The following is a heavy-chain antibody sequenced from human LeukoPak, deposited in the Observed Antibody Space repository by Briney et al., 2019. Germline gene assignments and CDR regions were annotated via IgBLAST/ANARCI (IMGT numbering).Heavy chain of an antibody. CDR1: GFTFSSYA. V-gene: IGHV3-23*01. CDR3: AKVRFVVHYFDY. Sequence: GGSLRLSCAASGFTFSSYAMSWVRQAPGKGLEWVSAISGSGGSTYYADSVKGRFTISRGNSKNTLYLQMNSLRAEDTAVYYCAKVRFVVHYFDYWGQGTLVTVSS. J-gene: IGHJ4*02. CDR2: ISGSGGST. D-gene: IGHD2-21*01.